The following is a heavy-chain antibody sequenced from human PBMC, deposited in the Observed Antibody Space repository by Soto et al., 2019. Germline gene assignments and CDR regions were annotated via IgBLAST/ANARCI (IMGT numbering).Heavy chain of an antibody. CDR3: ARDQEPSRLLWFGELLYGSNWFDP. CDR1: GFTFSNHG. D-gene: IGHD3-10*01. CDR2: IYNNSSNE. V-gene: IGHV3-30*12. Sequence: GGSLRLSCAASGFTFSNHGMHWVRQAPGKGLEWVARIYNNSSNEYYADSVKGRFTISRDSAKNSLYLQMNSLRAEDTAVYYCARDQEPSRLLWFGELLYGSNWFDPWGQGTLVTVSS. J-gene: IGHJ5*02.